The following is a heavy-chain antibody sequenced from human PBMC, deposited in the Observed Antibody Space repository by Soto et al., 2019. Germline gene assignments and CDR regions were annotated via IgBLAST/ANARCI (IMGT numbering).Heavy chain of an antibody. D-gene: IGHD6-25*01. Sequence: SVKVCCKASGYTFTTSAMHCVLQAPGQGLEWMGRINVGNGYTKYSQKFQGRLTITSDTSASTAYMELSSLTSEDTAVYYCARDHRSGYRHWFALSGQGTLVSGSS. V-gene: IGHV1-3*01. J-gene: IGHJ5*02. CDR1: GYTFTTSA. CDR2: INVGNGYT. CDR3: ARDHRSGYRHWFAL.